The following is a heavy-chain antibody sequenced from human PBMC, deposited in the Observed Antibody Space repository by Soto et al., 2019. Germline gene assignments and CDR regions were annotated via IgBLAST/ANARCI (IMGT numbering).Heavy chain of an antibody. J-gene: IGHJ4*02. V-gene: IGHV3-23*01. Sequence: PGGSLRISCAASVFTFGSYAMTWVRQAPGKGLEWVSAISGSGGSTYYADSVKGRFTISRDNSKNTLYLQMNSLRAEDTAVYYCAKDSSGYPNPPFFDYWGQGTLVTVSS. D-gene: IGHD3-22*01. CDR1: VFTFGSYA. CDR3: AKDSSGYPNPPFFDY. CDR2: ISGSGGST.